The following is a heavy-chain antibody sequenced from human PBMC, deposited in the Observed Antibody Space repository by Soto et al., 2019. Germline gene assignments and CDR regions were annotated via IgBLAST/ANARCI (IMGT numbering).Heavy chain of an antibody. Sequence: SETLSLTCAVSGGSISNYYWSWIRQPAGKGLEWIGRFYASGYTNYNPSLKSRVTMSLDISKNQFSLRLSSVTAADTAVYYCARGNQVAMSDYWGQGTLVTVSS. V-gene: IGHV4-4*07. J-gene: IGHJ4*02. CDR1: GGSISNYY. CDR2: FYASGYT. CDR3: ARGNQVAMSDY.